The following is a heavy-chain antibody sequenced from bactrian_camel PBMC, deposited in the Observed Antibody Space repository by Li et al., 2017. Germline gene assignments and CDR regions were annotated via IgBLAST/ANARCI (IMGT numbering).Heavy chain of an antibody. Sequence: VQLVESGGGSVQAGGSLRLSCKVSGHSRGSNCVGWYRLPPGRPPAEREGIAGIRRSGGETWYAGSVKGRFTISQDNVQNTLYLQMNSLKPEDTGVYYCAARLGGGLCSLNLGADAWGQGTQVTVS. D-gene: IGHD1*01. CDR1: GHSRGSNC. J-gene: IGHJ6*01. CDR3: AARLGGGLCSLNLGADA. CDR2: IRRSGGET. V-gene: IGHV3S55*01.